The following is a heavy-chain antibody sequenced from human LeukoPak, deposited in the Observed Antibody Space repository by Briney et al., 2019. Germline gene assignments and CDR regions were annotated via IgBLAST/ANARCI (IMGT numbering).Heavy chain of an antibody. J-gene: IGHJ4*02. CDR1: GGSISSYY. V-gene: IGHV4-59*01. D-gene: IGHD6-13*01. Sequence: PSETLSLTCTVSGGSISSYYWSWIRQPPGKGLEWIGYTYYSGSTNYNPSLKSRVTISVDTSKNQFSLKLSSVTAADTAVYYCARVRYSSSWYYFDYWGQGTLVTVSS. CDR3: ARVRYSSSWYYFDY. CDR2: TYYSGST.